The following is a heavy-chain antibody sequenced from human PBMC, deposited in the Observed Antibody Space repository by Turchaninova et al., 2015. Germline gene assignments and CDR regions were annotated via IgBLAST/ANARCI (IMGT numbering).Heavy chain of an antibody. Sequence: ETLSLTCAVSGGSISGNYWSWIRQPPGKGLEWIGYISYSGSTSYNPSLKSRVAILRYTSKKQFYLKLTSVTTSDTAVYYCARDRGLGSFDIWGQGTMVFVSS. CDR2: ISYSGST. CDR1: GGSISGNY. CDR3: ARDRGLGSFDI. V-gene: IGHV4-59*01. J-gene: IGHJ3*02. D-gene: IGHD3-16*01.